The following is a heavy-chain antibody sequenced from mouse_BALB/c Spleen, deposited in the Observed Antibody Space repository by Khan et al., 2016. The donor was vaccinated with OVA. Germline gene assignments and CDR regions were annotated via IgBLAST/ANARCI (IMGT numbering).Heavy chain of an antibody. CDR2: ISSGGDNT. Sequence: EVELVESGGGLVKPGGSLKLSCAASGFTFSSFTMSWVRQTPEKRLEWVASISSGGDNTYYPDSVKGRFTISRDNAKNNLYLQMSSLRSEDTALYYCARSNYGRFAYWGQGTLVTVSA. CDR3: ARSNYGRFAY. J-gene: IGHJ3*01. D-gene: IGHD1-1*02. V-gene: IGHV5-9*03. CDR1: GFTFSSFT.